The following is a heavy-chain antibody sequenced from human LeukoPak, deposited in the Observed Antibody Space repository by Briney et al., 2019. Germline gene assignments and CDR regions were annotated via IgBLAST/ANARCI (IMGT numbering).Heavy chain of an antibody. CDR3: ARVSLSGRSSSPGLDY. D-gene: IGHD6-6*01. CDR2: ISAYNGNT. J-gene: IGHJ4*02. CDR1: GYTFTSYG. V-gene: IGHV1-18*01. Sequence: ASVKVSRKASGYTFTSYGINWVRQAPGQGLEWMGWISAYNGNTNYAQKFQGSVTMTTDTSTSIAYMELRRLRSDDTAVYYCARVSLSGRSSSPGLDYWGRETRVTVSS.